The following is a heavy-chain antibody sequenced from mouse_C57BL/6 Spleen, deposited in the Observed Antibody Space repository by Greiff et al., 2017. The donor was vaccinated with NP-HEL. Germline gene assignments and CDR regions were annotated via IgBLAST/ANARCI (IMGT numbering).Heavy chain of an antibody. D-gene: IGHD1-1*01. Sequence: ESGPGLVKPSQSLSLTCSVTGYSITSGYYWNWIRQFPGNKLEWMGYISYDGSNNYNPSLKNRISITRDTSKNQFFLKLNSVTTEDTATYYCARETYGDAMDYWGQGTSVTVSS. CDR2: ISYDGSN. CDR1: GYSITSGYY. V-gene: IGHV3-6*01. J-gene: IGHJ4*01. CDR3: ARETYGDAMDY.